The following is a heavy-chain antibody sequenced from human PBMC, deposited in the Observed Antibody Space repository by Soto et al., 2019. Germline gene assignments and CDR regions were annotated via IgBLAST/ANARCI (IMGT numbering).Heavy chain of an antibody. CDR2: IYNSGST. Sequence: QLQLQESGSRLVKPSQTLSLTCAVSGGSFSRAGSSWSWIRQSPGKGLEWIGYIYNSGSTFYNPSLKSRLTISVDRSKNQLSLQLNSVTASDTAVYYCASSRVVTTYFDYWGQGTLVTVSS. CDR3: ASSRVVTTYFDY. D-gene: IGHD2-21*02. CDR1: GGSFSRAGSS. V-gene: IGHV4-30-2*06. J-gene: IGHJ4*02.